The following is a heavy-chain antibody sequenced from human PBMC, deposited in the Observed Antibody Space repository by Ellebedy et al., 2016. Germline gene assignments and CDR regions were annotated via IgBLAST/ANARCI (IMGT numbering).Heavy chain of an antibody. CDR2: ISGSGPTT. V-gene: IGHV3-23*01. J-gene: IGHJ4*02. CDR3: AKGHSGYDWAFDY. Sequence: GGSLRLXXAASGFTFNTYAMSWVRRTPGKGLEWVSSISGSGPTTYYADSVKGRFTISRDNSQNTLYLQMNSLRVDDTAVYYCAKGHSGYDWAFDYWGQGTLVTVSS. D-gene: IGHD5-12*01. CDR1: GFTFNTYA.